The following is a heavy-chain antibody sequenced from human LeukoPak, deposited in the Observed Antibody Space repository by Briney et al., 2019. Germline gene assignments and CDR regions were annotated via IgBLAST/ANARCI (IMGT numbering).Heavy chain of an antibody. Sequence: SETLSLTCTVSGGSIGSYYWSWIRQPPGKGLEWIGYIYYSGSTNFNPSLKSRVTISVDTSKNQFSLKLSSVTAADTAVYYCAREGYSYGNAFDIWGQGTMVTVSS. J-gene: IGHJ3*02. D-gene: IGHD5-18*01. CDR1: GGSIGSYY. CDR2: IYYSGST. CDR3: AREGYSYGNAFDI. V-gene: IGHV4-59*01.